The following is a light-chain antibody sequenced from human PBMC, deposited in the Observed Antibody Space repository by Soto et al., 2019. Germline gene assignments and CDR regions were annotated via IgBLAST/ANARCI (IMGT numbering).Light chain of an antibody. V-gene: IGKV3-20*01. CDR2: AAS. Sequence: EIVLTQSPGTLSLSPGERATLSCRASQNIGSSYLAWYQQRTGQAPRLLIYAASNRATGIPDRFSGSGSGTDFTLTISRLEHEDFAVYYCQQYRNPRTFGQGTKVEIK. CDR3: QQYRNPRT. J-gene: IGKJ1*01. CDR1: QNIGSSY.